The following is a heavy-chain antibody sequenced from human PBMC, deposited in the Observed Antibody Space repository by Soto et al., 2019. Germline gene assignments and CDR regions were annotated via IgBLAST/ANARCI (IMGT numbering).Heavy chain of an antibody. J-gene: IGHJ6*02. V-gene: IGHV3-33*01. Sequence: GGSLRLSCAASGFTFSSYGMHWVRQAPGKGLEWVAVIWYDGGNKYYADSVRGRFTISRDNSKNTLYLQMNSLRAEDTAVYYCARAQYYYGSGSYYNVQHYYYGMDVWGQGTTVTVSS. D-gene: IGHD3-10*01. CDR3: ARAQYYYGSGSYYNVQHYYYGMDV. CDR1: GFTFSSYG. CDR2: IWYDGGNK.